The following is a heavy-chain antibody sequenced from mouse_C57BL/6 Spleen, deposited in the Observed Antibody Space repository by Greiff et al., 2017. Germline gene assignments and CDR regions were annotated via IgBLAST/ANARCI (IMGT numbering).Heavy chain of an antibody. J-gene: IGHJ1*03. CDR2: INPGSGGT. CDR1: GYAFTNYL. D-gene: IGHD4-1*01. Sequence: LVESGAELVRPGTSVKVSCKASGYAFTNYLIEWVKQRPGQGLEWIGVINPGSGGTNYNEKFKGKATLTADKSSSTAYMQLSSLTSEESAVYFCARCDNWDPYWYFDVWGTGTTVTVSS. V-gene: IGHV1-54*01. CDR3: ARCDNWDPYWYFDV.